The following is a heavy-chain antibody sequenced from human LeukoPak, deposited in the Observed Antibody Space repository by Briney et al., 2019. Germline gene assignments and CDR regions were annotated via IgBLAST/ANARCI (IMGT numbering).Heavy chain of an antibody. CDR2: ISSSGGHII. CDR1: GFTFSDYY. J-gene: IGHJ5*02. D-gene: IGHD2-2*01. CDR3: ARYHVLNRGVNWFDL. Sequence: PGGSLRLSCAASGFTFSDYYMSWIRQAPGKGLEWISCISSSGGHIIYYADSVKGRFTISRDNSMNTLYLQMNSLRAEDTAVYYCARYHVLNRGVNWFDLWGQGTLVTVSS. V-gene: IGHV3-11*04.